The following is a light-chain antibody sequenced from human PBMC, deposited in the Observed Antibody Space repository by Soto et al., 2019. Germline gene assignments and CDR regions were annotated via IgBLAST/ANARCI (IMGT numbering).Light chain of an antibody. CDR1: QSIGTF. Sequence: DIQMTQSPSSLSASVRDRVTITCRASQSIGTFLNWYHQKPGKAPKLLIYSASGLQTGVPSRFSGSGSGTDFTLTINSLQPEDFATYYWQHSYSIPYTFGQGTKLEIK. V-gene: IGKV1-39*01. J-gene: IGKJ2*01. CDR2: SAS. CDR3: QHSYSIPYT.